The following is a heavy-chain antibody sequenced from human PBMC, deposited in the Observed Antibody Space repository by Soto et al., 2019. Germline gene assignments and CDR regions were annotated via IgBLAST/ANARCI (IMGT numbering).Heavy chain of an antibody. D-gene: IGHD2-21*01. CDR3: SRAGILTTPYYFDY. V-gene: IGHV3-72*01. CDR1: GFTFSDHY. J-gene: IGHJ4*01. CDR2: IRNKANSYTT. Sequence: HPGGSLRLSCAASGFTFSDHYMDWVRQAPGKGLEWVGRIRNKANSYTTEYAASVKGRFTISRDDSKNLLFLQMFSLKTEDTAVYYCSRAGILTTPYYFDYWGQGTLVTVSS.